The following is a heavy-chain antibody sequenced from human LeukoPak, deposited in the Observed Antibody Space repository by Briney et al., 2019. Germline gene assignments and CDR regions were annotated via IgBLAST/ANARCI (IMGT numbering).Heavy chain of an antibody. CDR2: INTDGTYT. V-gene: IGHV3-74*01. CDR1: GITFSDFW. Sequence: GGSLRLSCAASGITFSDFWMHWVRQAPGKGLVWVSRINTDGTYTSYADSVGGRFTISRDNAKNTLYLQMNSLRAEDTAVYYCARDITMVRGLRGDDSWGQGALVTVSS. J-gene: IGHJ4*02. CDR3: ARDITMVRGLRGDDS. D-gene: IGHD3-10*01.